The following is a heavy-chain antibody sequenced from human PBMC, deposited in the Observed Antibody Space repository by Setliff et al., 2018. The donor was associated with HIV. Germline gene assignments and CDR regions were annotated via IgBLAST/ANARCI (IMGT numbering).Heavy chain of an antibody. Sequence: HPGGSLRLSCAASGFTFSTYWMSWVRQAPGKGLEWVANIKQDGSEKFYVDSVKGRFTISRDNAKNSLYLQMNSLRAEDTAVYYCARDPYPYFDYGDWYFDLWGQGTMVTVSS. CDR3: ARDPYPYFDYGDWYFDL. V-gene: IGHV3-7*01. CDR2: IKQDGSEK. J-gene: IGHJ3*01. D-gene: IGHD4-17*01. CDR1: GFTFSTYW.